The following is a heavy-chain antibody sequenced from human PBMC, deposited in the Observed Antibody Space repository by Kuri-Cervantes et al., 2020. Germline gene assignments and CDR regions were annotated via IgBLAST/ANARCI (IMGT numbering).Heavy chain of an antibody. D-gene: IGHD3-22*01. CDR1: GGSFSGYY. CDR3: ARSQDYYNEWIDYYYYMDV. J-gene: IGHJ6*03. V-gene: IGHV4-34*01. CDR2: INHSGST. Sequence: SETLSLTCAVYGGSFSGYYWSWIRQPPGKGLEWIGEINHSGSTNYNPSLKSRVTISVDTSKNQFSLKLSSVIAADTAVYYCARSQDYYNEWIDYYYYMDVWGKGTTVTVSS.